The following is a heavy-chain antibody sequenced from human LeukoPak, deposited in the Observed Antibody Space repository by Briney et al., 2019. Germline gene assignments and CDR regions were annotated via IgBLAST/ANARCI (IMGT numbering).Heavy chain of an antibody. J-gene: IGHJ4*02. CDR1: GGSISSGSYY. Sequence: SETLSLTCTVSGGSISSGSYYWSWIRQPAGKGLEWIGRIYTSGSTNYNPSLKSRVTISVDTSKNQFSLKLRSVTAADTAVYYCARVTGYTIEDYFDYWGQGTLVTVSS. CDR2: IYTSGST. D-gene: IGHD3-9*01. V-gene: IGHV4-61*02. CDR3: ARVTGYTIEDYFDY.